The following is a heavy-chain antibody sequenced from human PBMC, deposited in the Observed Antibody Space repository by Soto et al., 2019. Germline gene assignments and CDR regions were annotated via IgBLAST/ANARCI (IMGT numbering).Heavy chain of an antibody. CDR1: GGTFSSYT. J-gene: IGHJ4*02. CDR2: IIPILGIA. CDR3: ASSDTYYYGSGSYYYFDY. D-gene: IGHD3-10*01. V-gene: IGHV1-69*02. Sequence: SVKVSCKASGGTFSSYTISWVRQAPGQGLEWMGRIIPILGIANYARKFQGRVTITADKSTSTAYMELSSLRSEDTAVYYCASSDTYYYGSGSYYYFDYWGQGTLVTVSS.